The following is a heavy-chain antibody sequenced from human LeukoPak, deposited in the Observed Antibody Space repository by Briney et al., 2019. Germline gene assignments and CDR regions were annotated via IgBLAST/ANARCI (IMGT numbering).Heavy chain of an antibody. J-gene: IGHJ4*02. D-gene: IGHD6-19*01. V-gene: IGHV4-34*01. CDR3: ARGRWRYSSGWYLFDY. Sequence: SETLCLTCAVYGGSFSGYYWSWIRQPPGKGLEWIGEINHSGSTNYNPSLKSRVTISVDTSKNQFSLKLSSVTAADTAVYYCARGRWRYSSGWYLFDYWGQGTLVTVSS. CDR2: INHSGST. CDR1: GGSFSGYY.